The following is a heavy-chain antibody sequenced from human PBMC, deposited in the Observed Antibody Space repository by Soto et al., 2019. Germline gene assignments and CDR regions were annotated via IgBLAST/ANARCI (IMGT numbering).Heavy chain of an antibody. Sequence: QVQLVQSGAEVKRPGASVRVSCKASGYTFTSYDINWVRQATGQGLEWLGWMNPNSGNTGYAQKFQGRITLTRSTSTSTAYMELTSLRSEDTAVYYCAGGINWCQGTMVTVSS. CDR2: MNPNSGNT. CDR3: AGGIN. V-gene: IGHV1-8*01. J-gene: IGHJ3*01. CDR1: GYTFTSYD.